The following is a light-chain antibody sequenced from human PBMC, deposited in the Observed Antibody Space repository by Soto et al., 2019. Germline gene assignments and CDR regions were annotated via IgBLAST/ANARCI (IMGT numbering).Light chain of an antibody. CDR3: TSYTSSATHV. V-gene: IGLV2-14*01. J-gene: IGLJ1*01. CDR2: EVS. CDR1: SSDVGGYNY. Sequence: QSALTQPASVSASLGQSITISCTGTSSDVGGYNYVSWYQQRPGKAPKLIIFEVSHRPSGVSNRFSGTKSGNTASLTISGLQAEGETDYYCTSYTSSATHVFGTGTKVTVL.